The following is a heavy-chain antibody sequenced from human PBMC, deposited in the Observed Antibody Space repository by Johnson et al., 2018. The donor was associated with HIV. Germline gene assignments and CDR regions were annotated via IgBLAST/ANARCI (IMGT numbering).Heavy chain of an antibody. Sequence: QVQLVESGGGLVQPGGSLRLSCAASGFTFSNVWMSWVRQAPGKGLEWVAVISYDGTKKNYADSVKGRFTISRYNSKNTLYLQMNSLRAEDTALYYCPVDTEAFDIWGQGTSVTGSS. CDR1: GFTFSNVW. CDR3: PVDTEAFDI. V-gene: IGHV3-30*03. D-gene: IGHD1-14*01. J-gene: IGHJ3*02. CDR2: ISYDGTKK.